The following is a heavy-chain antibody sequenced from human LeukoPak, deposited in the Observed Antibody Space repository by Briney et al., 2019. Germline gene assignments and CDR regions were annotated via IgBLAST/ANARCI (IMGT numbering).Heavy chain of an antibody. J-gene: IGHJ6*02. V-gene: IGHV4-39*01. CDR1: GGSLSSSSYY. Sequence: SETLSLTCTVSGGSLSSSSYYWRWLRQPPGRGLEGIGCIYYSESIYYNPSLKSRVTISVDTSKNQFSLKLSSVTAADTAVYYCARIVGAAYYYYGMDVWGQGTTVTVSS. D-gene: IGHD1-26*01. CDR2: IYYSESI. CDR3: ARIVGAAYYYYGMDV.